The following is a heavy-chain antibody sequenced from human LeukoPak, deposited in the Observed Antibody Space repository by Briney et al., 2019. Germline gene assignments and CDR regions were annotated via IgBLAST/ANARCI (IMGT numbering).Heavy chain of an antibody. J-gene: IGHJ4*02. CDR2: ISGDNGKT. V-gene: IGHV1-18*01. Sequence: ASVKVSCKASGYTFTSYGISWARQAPGQGLEWMGWISGDNGKTKNAQKFQGRVTMTTDTSTTTAYMELRGLRSDDTAVYYCARADSGGYYVAYWYWGQGSLVTVSS. D-gene: IGHD3-22*01. CDR1: GYTFTSYG. CDR3: ARADSGGYYVAYWY.